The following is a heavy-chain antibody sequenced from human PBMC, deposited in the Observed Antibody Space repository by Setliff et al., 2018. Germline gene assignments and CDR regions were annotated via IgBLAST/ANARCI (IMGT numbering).Heavy chain of an antibody. Sequence: ETLSLTCAAYGGTFSDYYRTWIRQPPGKGLEWIGEINHRGSTNYNPSLKSRATISIDTSKDQFSLKLISMSAADTAVYFCARGRNIAARLLDSWGQGALVTVSS. V-gene: IGHV4-34*01. CDR2: INHRGST. J-gene: IGHJ4*02. CDR1: GGTFSDYY. D-gene: IGHD6-6*01. CDR3: ARGRNIAARLLDS.